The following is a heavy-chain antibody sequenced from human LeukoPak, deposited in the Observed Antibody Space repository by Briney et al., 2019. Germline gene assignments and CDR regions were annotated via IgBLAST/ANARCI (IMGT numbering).Heavy chain of an antibody. CDR3: ARHDYGDWFDP. D-gene: IGHD4-17*01. V-gene: IGHV4-59*01. J-gene: IGHJ5*02. Sequence: SETLSLTCTVSGGSISSYYWSWIRQPPGKGPEWIGYIYYSGSTNYNPSLKSRVDISVDTSKNQFSLKLSSVTAADTAVYYCARHDYGDWFDPRGQGTLVTVSS. CDR1: GGSISSYY. CDR2: IYYSGST.